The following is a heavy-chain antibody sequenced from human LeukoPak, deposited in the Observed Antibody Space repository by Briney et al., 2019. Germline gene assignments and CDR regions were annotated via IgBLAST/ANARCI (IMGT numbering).Heavy chain of an antibody. D-gene: IGHD3-10*01. CDR2: IYHSGST. CDR3: ARDFVKWFGELLSDY. CDR1: GGSISSSNW. V-gene: IGHV4-4*02. J-gene: IGHJ4*02. Sequence: PSGTLSLTCAVSGGSISSSNWWSWVRQPPGKGLEWIGEIYHSGSTNYNPSLKSRVTISVDTSKNQFSLKLSSVTAADTAVYYCARDFVKWFGELLSDYWGQGTLVTVSS.